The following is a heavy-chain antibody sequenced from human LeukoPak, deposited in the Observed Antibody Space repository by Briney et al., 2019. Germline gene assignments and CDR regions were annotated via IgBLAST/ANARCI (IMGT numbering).Heavy chain of an antibody. D-gene: IGHD6-6*01. CDR2: ISHGGNT. J-gene: IGHJ5*02. CDR1: GGSLSTYD. V-gene: IGHV4-34*01. CDR3: ARGPSSSYGAWFGP. Sequence: PSETLSLTCAVYGGSLSTYDWSWIRQTPGKGLEWIAKISHGGNTDYNPSLNGRVTISVDTFRNQVSLKLTSVTAADTAVYYCARGPSSSYGAWFGPWGQGNLVTVSS.